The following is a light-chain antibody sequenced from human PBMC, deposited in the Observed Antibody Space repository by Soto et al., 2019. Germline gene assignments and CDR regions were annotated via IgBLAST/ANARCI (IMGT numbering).Light chain of an antibody. CDR1: QSVSST. CDR2: GAS. V-gene: IGKV3-15*01. J-gene: IGKJ3*01. CDR3: QQYNNRPPFT. Sequence: EIVMTQSPATLSVSPGERATLSCRASQSVSSTLAWYQQKPGQAPRLLIYGASTRATGIPARFSGSGSGTDFTLTISSLQDEYVAVYYWQQYNNRPPFTFGHGTKVDIK.